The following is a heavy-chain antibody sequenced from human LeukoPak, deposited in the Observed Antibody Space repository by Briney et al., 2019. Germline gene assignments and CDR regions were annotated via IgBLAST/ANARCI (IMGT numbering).Heavy chain of an antibody. CDR1: GFTVSSNY. J-gene: IGHJ6*02. D-gene: IGHD1-26*01. V-gene: IGHV3-74*01. Sequence: PGGSLRLSCAASGFTVSSNYMSWVRQAPGKGLVWVSRINSDGSSTTYADSVKGRFTISRDIAKNTLYLQMKSLRAEDTAVYYCARVRSGSSAGNYGMDVWGQGTTVTVSS. CDR3: ARVRSGSSAGNYGMDV. CDR2: INSDGSST.